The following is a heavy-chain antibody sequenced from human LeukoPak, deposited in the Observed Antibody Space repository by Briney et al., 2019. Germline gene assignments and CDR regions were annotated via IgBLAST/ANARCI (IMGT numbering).Heavy chain of an antibody. D-gene: IGHD5-18*01. V-gene: IGHV3-15*01. J-gene: IGHJ4*02. CDR3: TTEGYSYGYFVDY. CDR1: GFTFGSYA. CDR2: IKSKTDGGTT. Sequence: GGSLRLSCAASGFTFGSYAMSWVRQAPGKGLEWVGRIKSKTDGGTTDYAAPVKGRFTISRDDSKNTLYLQISSLKMEDTAVYYCTTEGYSYGYFVDYWGQETLVIVSS.